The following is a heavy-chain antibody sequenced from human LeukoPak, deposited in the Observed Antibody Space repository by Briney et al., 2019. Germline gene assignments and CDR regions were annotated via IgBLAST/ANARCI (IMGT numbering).Heavy chain of an antibody. V-gene: IGHV3-30*02. CDR3: AKDRYSGSYHFDY. D-gene: IGHD1-26*01. CDR1: GFTFSSYG. Sequence: PGGSLRLSCAASGFTFSSYGMHWLRQAPGKGLEWVAFIRYDGSNKYYADSVKGRFTISRDNSKNTLYLQMNSLRAEDTAVYYCAKDRYSGSYHFDYWGQGTLVTVSS. J-gene: IGHJ4*02. CDR2: IRYDGSNK.